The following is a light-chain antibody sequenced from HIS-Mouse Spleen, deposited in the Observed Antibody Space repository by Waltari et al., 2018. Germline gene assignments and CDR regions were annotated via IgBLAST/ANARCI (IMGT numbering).Light chain of an antibody. Sequence: SYELTQPPSVSVSPGQTARITCSGDALPKKYAYWYQQKSGKAPVLVIYEDSERPAGIPGGCSGSSSGTMATLTISGAQVEDEADDYCYSTDSSGNHRVFGGGTKLTVL. J-gene: IGLJ2*01. V-gene: IGLV3-10*01. CDR1: ALPKKY. CDR2: EDS. CDR3: YSTDSSGNHRV.